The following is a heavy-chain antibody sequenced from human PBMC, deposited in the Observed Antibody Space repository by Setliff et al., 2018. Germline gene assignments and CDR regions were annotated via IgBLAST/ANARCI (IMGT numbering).Heavy chain of an antibody. Sequence: PGGSLRLSCTASGFAFATARMTWVRQAPGKGLEWVGRIETKAEGETTDYAAPVKGRFTISRDNSRNTISLQINDLRVEDTATYYCAKDRVNDGIWEFDSWGQGLLVTVSS. CDR1: GFAFATAR. D-gene: IGHD1-20*01. CDR2: IETKAEGETT. CDR3: AKDRVNDGIWEFDS. V-gene: IGHV3-15*04. J-gene: IGHJ4*02.